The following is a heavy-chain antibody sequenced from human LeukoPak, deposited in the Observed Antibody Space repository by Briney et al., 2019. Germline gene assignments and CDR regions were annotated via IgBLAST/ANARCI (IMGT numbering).Heavy chain of an antibody. D-gene: IGHD6-19*01. V-gene: IGHV3-33*01. CDR3: ARDDSGWVDY. CDR2: IWYDGTNK. Sequence: GGSLRLSCAASGFTFSSYAMHWVRQAPGKGLEWVSVIWYDGTNKYYAGSVKGRFTISRDNSKTTLYLQMNSLRAEDTAAYYCARDDSGWVDYWGQGTLVTVSS. J-gene: IGHJ4*02. CDR1: GFTFSSYA.